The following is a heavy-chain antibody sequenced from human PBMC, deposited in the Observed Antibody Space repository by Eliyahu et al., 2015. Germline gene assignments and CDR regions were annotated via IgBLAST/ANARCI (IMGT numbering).Heavy chain of an antibody. V-gene: IGHV3-11*01. D-gene: IGHD2-15*01. CDR2: ISSSGSTI. Sequence: WVSYISSSGSTIYQADSVKGRFTISRDNAKNSLYLQMNSLRAEDTAVYYCARAGPYCSGGPCYSDYWGQGTLVTVSS. J-gene: IGHJ4*02. CDR3: ARAGPYCSGGPCYSDY.